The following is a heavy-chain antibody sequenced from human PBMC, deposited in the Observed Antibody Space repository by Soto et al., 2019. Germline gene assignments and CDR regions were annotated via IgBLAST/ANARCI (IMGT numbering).Heavy chain of an antibody. V-gene: IGHV3-21*01. CDR1: GLTFSGDS. Sequence: EVQLVESGGGLVKPGGSLRLSCVASGLTFSGDSITWVRQAPGKGLEWVSYISGPSIYIYYADSVKGRFTISRDNAKSAVYLQMNSLRAEDTAVYYCARGFRNGFNVWGQGTTVSVSS. D-gene: IGHD2-8*01. CDR2: ISGPSIYI. CDR3: ARGFRNGFNV. J-gene: IGHJ6*02.